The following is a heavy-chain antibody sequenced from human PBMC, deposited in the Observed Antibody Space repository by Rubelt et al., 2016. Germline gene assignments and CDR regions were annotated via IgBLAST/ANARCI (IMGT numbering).Heavy chain of an antibody. Sequence: GGGLVQPGGSLRLSCAASGFIFSNYWMSWVRQAPGKGLEWVANIKQDGSEKFYVDSVRGRFTISRDNAKSSLYLQMNSLRAEDTAVYYCAKDRNFGPAAGYFDSWGQGTLVTVSS. CDR1: GFIFSNYW. V-gene: IGHV3-7*05. CDR2: IKQDGSEK. J-gene: IGHJ4*02. CDR3: AKDRNFGPAAGYFDS. D-gene: IGHD6-13*01.